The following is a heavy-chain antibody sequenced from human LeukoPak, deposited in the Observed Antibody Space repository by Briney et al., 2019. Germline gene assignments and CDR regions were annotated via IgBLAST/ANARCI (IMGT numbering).Heavy chain of an antibody. V-gene: IGHV4-59*08. CDR1: GGSISTYY. CDR3: ARADESLVYGMDV. CDR2: IYYSGST. J-gene: IGHJ6*02. Sequence: PSETLSLTCTVSGGSISTYYWSWIRQPPGKGLEWIGYIYYSGSTNYNPSLKSRVTISVDTSKNQFSLKLRSVTAADTAIYYCARADESLVYGMDVWGPGTTVIVSS.